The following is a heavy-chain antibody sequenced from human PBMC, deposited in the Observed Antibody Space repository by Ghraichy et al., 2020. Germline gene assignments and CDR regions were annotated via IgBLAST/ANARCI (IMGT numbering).Heavy chain of an antibody. CDR3: ARDPSLTTEPTSPFDY. D-gene: IGHD4-17*01. CDR2: IYTSGST. J-gene: IGHJ4*02. CDR1: GGSISSYY. Sequence: SETLSLTCTVSGGSISSYYWSWIRQPAGKGLEWIGRIYTSGSTNYNPSLKSRVTMSVDTSKNQFSLKLSSVTAADTAVYYCARDPSLTTEPTSPFDYWGQGTLVTVSS. V-gene: IGHV4-4*07.